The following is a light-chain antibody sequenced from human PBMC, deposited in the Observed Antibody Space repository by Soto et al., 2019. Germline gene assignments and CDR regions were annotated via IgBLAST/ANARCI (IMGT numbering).Light chain of an antibody. CDR3: SSYTSGSTSV. Sequence: QSALTQVASVSGSHGQSIAISCTGTSSDIGGYNYVSWYQQHPGKAPKLMIYAVSSRPSGVSNRFSGSKSGNMASLTISALQAEDEADYYCSSYTSGSTSVFGNGTKLTVL. V-gene: IGLV2-14*01. J-gene: IGLJ1*01. CDR2: AVS. CDR1: SSDIGGYNY.